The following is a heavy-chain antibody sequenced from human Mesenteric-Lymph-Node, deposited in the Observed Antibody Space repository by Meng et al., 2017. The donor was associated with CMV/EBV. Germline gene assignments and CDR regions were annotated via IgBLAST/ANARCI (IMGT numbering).Heavy chain of an antibody. CDR3: IAESSHYASGTYYIYFNH. Sequence: FPVSDFYMSWTRQAPGKGLEWVSYISNGDANITYADSVKGRFTISRDNAKNSLSLQMNSLSAEDTAVYYCIAESSHYASGTYYIYFNHWGQGTLVTVSS. D-gene: IGHD3-10*01. CDR2: ISNGDANI. V-gene: IGHV3-11*01. CDR1: FPVSDFY. J-gene: IGHJ4*02.